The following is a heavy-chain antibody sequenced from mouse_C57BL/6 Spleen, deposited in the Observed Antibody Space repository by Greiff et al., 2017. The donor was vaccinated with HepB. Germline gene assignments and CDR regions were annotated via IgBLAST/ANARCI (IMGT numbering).Heavy chain of an antibody. CDR1: GYTFTSYG. J-gene: IGHJ2*01. V-gene: IGHV1-81*01. CDR3: ARGGGGGDYFDY. CDR2: IYPRSGNT. Sequence: QVQLQQSGAELARPGASVKLSCKASGYTFTSYGISWVKQRTGQGLEWIGEIYPRSGNTYYNEKFKGKATLTADKSSSTAYMELRSLKSEDSAVYFCARGGGGGDYFDYWGQGTTLTVSS.